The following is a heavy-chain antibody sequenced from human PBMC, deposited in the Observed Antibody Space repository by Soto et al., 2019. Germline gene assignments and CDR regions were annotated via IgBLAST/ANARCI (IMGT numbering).Heavy chain of an antibody. J-gene: IGHJ4*02. CDR2: IYPGDSDT. CDR1: GYSFTSYW. Sequence: GESLKISCKGSGYSFTSYWIGWVRQMPGKGLEWMGIIYPGDSDTRYSPSFQGQVTISADKSISTAYLQWSSLKASDTAMYYCARQLTKYYYDSSGYPDYWGQGTLVPVSS. CDR3: ARQLTKYYYDSSGYPDY. V-gene: IGHV5-51*01. D-gene: IGHD3-22*01.